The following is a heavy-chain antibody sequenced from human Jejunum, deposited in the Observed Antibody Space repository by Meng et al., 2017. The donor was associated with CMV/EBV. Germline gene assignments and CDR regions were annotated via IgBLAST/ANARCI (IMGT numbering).Heavy chain of an antibody. D-gene: IGHD3-3*01. CDR1: GFTFGDYA. CDR2: IRTKGETA. Sequence: GFTFGDYAMSWRRQAPGKGLEWVGFIRTKGETAEYAAPVKGRVTISRDDSKSIAYLQMNSLKTEDTAVYYCVRGRFVETHYGMDVWGQGTTVTVSS. CDR3: VRGRFVETHYGMDV. V-gene: IGHV3-49*03. J-gene: IGHJ6*02.